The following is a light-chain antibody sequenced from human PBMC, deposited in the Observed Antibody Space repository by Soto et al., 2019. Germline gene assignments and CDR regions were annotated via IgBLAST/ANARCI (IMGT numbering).Light chain of an antibody. Sequence: QSALTQPASVSGSPGQSITISCTGSNSDIGSYNPVSWYQHHPGKAPKLMISEVIKRPSGVSNRFSGSKSGNTASLTISGLQAEDEADYYCCSYAGSSIVVFGGGTKVTVL. CDR3: CSYAGSSIVV. J-gene: IGLJ2*01. V-gene: IGLV2-23*02. CDR1: NSDIGSYNP. CDR2: EVI.